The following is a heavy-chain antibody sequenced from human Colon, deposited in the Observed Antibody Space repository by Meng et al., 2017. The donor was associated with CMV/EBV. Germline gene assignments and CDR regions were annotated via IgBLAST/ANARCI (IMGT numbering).Heavy chain of an antibody. D-gene: IGHD3-16*01. J-gene: IGHJ6*02. CDR2: INGDGSST. CDR1: GFTFSNSW. Sequence: GESLKISCVASGFTFSNSWMHWVRQGPGKGLVWVSRINGDGSSTSYADSVKGRFTISRDNAKNTLFLQMNSLRTEDTAVYYCALRLRNSDGMDVWGQGTTVTVSS. CDR3: ALRLRNSDGMDV. V-gene: IGHV3-74*01.